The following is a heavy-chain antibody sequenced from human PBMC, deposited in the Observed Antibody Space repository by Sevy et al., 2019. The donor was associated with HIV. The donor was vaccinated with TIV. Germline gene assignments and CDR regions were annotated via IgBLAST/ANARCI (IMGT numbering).Heavy chain of an antibody. D-gene: IGHD3-22*01. CDR2: ISGSGSFT. CDR1: GFTFSSYA. CDR3: AKEGQGEYYDSSGSFDY. V-gene: IGHV3-23*01. Sequence: GGSLRLSCAASGFTFSSYAMSWVRQAPGNGLEWVSSISGSGSFTYYADSVKGHFTISRDNSKNTLYLQMTSLRAEDTAVYYCAKEGQGEYYDSSGSFDYWGQGTLVTVSS. J-gene: IGHJ4*02.